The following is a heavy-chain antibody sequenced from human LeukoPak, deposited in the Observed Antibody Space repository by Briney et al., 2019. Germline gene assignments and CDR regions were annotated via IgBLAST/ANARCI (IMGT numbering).Heavy chain of an antibody. V-gene: IGHV1-69*06. CDR3: ARSIVGAKDYFDY. J-gene: IGHJ4*02. CDR1: GYTFTSYG. CDR2: IIPISGTA. Sequence: SVKVSCKASGYTFTSYGISWVRQAPGQGLEWMGGIIPISGTANYAQKFQGRVTITADKSTRTAYMELSSLRSEDTAVYYCARSIVGAKDYFDYWGQGTLVTVSS. D-gene: IGHD1-26*01.